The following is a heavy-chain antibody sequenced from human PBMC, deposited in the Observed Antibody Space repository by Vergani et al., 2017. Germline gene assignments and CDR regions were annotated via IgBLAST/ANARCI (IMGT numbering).Heavy chain of an antibody. CDR1: GGSISSSSYY. V-gene: IGHV4-39*01. Sequence: QLQLQESGPGLVKPSETLSLTCTVSGGSISSSSYYWGWIRQPPGKGLEWIGSIYYSGSTYYNPSLKSRVTISVDTSKNQFSLKLSSVTAADTAVYYCARWGSYYDSSVPLSWFDPWGQGTLVTVSS. CDR2: IYYSGST. J-gene: IGHJ5*02. D-gene: IGHD3-22*01. CDR3: ARWGSYYDSSVPLSWFDP.